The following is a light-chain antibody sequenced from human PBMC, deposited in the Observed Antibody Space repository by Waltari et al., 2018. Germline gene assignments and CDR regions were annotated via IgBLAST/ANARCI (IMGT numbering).Light chain of an antibody. CDR3: QQYDGEVVT. CDR1: HSVTSIS. Sequence: EIVLTQSTGTLSLSPGERATLSCRASHSVTSISLTWYPQKVGQAPRLLIYGTSSRATGIPDRFSRSGSGTDFTFTISRLEPEDFAVYYCQQYDGEVVTFGGGTKVEI. J-gene: IGKJ4*01. V-gene: IGKV3-20*01. CDR2: GTS.